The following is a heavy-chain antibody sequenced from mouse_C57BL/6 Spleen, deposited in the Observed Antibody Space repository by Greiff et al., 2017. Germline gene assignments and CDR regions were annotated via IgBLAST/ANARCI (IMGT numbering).Heavy chain of an antibody. V-gene: IGHV1-15*01. D-gene: IGHD4-1*02. J-gene: IGHJ1*03. CDR2: IDPETGGT. CDR1: GYTFTNYE. CDR3: TRCQLGPDWYFDV. Sequence: VKLQESGAELVRPGASVTLSCKASGYTFTNYEMHWVKQTPVHGLEWIGAIDPETGGTAYNQKFKGKAILTADKSSSTAYMELRSLTSEDSAVYYCTRCQLGPDWYFDVWGTGTTVTVSS.